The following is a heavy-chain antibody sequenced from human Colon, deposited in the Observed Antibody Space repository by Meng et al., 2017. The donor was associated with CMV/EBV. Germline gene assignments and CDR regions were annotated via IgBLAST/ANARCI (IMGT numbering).Heavy chain of an antibody. CDR1: GYTFTGYY. V-gene: IGHV1-2*02. D-gene: IGHD3-22*01. CDR2: INPNSGGT. J-gene: IGHJ1*01. Sequence: QVERVQSWAEVKKPGGSVKVSCKASGYTFTGYYMHWVRQAPGQGLEWTGWINPNSGGTNYAQKFQGRVTMTRDTSISTAYMELSRLRSDDTAVYYCATVSSGYYLYFQHWGQGTLVTVSS. CDR3: ATVSSGYYLYFQH.